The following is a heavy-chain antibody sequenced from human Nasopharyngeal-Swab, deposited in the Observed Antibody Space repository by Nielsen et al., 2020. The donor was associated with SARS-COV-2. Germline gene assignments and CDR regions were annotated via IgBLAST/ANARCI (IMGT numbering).Heavy chain of an antibody. V-gene: IGHV3-74*01. J-gene: IGHJ3*02. D-gene: IGHD3-16*01. CDR3: ARVDVHDAFDI. Sequence: GESLKISCAASGFTFDDYAMHWVRQAPEKGLVWVSRINSDGTRTNYADSVKGRFTISRDNAKNTLYLQMNSLRAEDTAVYYCARVDVHDAFDIWGQGTTVTVSS. CDR2: INSDGTRT. CDR1: GFTFDDYA.